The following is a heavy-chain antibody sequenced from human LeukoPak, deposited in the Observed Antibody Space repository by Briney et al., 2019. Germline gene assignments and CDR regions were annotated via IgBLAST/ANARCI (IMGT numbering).Heavy chain of an antibody. V-gene: IGHV4-59*01. J-gene: IGHJ3*02. Sequence: KPSETLSLTCTVSSGSISSYYWSWIRQPPGKGLEWVGYIYYSGSTNYNPSLKSRVTISVDTSKHQFSLKLSSVTAADTAVYYCAREKTYYDISKDAFDIWGQGTMVTVSS. D-gene: IGHD3-22*01. CDR3: AREKTYYDISKDAFDI. CDR1: SGSISSYY. CDR2: IYYSGST.